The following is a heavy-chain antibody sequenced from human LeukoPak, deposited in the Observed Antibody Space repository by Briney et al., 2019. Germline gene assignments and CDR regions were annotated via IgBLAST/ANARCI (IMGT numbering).Heavy chain of an antibody. CDR2: IHYTGTT. V-gene: IGHV4-59*01. J-gene: IGHJ3*02. D-gene: IGHD6-13*01. Sequence: PSETLSLTCTVSSGSIRNYYWSWIRQPPGKGLEWIGYIHYTGTTNYNPSLKSRVTLSLHTSKNQLSLKPNSVTAADAAVNYCAAQHQLVNTFDIWGQGKIISVSS. CDR3: AAQHQLVNTFDI. CDR1: SGSIRNYY.